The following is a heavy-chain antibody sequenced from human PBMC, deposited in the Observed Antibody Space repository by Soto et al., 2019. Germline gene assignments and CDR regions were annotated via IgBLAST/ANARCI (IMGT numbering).Heavy chain of an antibody. CDR2: IWYDGSNK. Sequence: GGSLRLSCAASGFTFSSYGMHWVRQAPGKGLEWVAVIWYDGSNKYYADSVKGRFTISRDNSKNTLYLQMNSLRAEDTAVYYCARDFRGYSYYYYMDVWGKGTTVTVSS. V-gene: IGHV3-33*01. CDR3: ARDFRGYSYYYYMDV. CDR1: GFTFSSYG. J-gene: IGHJ6*03.